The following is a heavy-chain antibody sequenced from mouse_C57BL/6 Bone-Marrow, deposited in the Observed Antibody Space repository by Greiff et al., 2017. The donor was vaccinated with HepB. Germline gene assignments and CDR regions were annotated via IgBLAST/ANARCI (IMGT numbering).Heavy chain of an antibody. CDR2: IYPRSGNT. Sequence: QVQLKESGAELARPGASVKLSCKASGYTFTSYGISWVKQRTGQGLEWIGEIYPRSGNTYYNEKFKGKATLTADKSSSTAYMELRSLTSEDSAVYVCARWGWLLGRDYWCQGTSVTVSS. CDR3: ARWGWLLGRDY. D-gene: IGHD2-3*01. V-gene: IGHV1-81*01. CDR1: GYTFTSYG. J-gene: IGHJ4*01.